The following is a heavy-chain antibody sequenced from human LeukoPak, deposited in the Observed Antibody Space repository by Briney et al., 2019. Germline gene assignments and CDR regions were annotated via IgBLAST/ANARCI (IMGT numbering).Heavy chain of an antibody. CDR3: ARSPPFTIFGVVTYAFDY. V-gene: IGHV1-8*03. CDR1: GYTFTSYD. D-gene: IGHD3-3*01. Sequence: GASVKVSCKASGYTFTSYDINWVRQATGQGLEWMGWMNPNSGNTGYAQKFQGRVTITRNTSISTAYMELSSLRSDDTAVYYCARSPPFTIFGVVTYAFDYWGQGTLVTVSS. J-gene: IGHJ4*02. CDR2: MNPNSGNT.